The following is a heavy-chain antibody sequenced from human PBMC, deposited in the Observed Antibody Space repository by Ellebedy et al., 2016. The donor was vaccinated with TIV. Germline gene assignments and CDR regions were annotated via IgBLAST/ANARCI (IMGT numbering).Heavy chain of an antibody. J-gene: IGHJ4*02. V-gene: IGHV1-24*01. CDR2: FDPEDGET. Sequence: ASVKVSCXVSGYTLTELSMHWVRQAPGKGLEWMGGFDPEDGETIYAQKFQGRVTMTEDTSTDTAYMELSSLRSEDTAVYYCATPAHYYGSGSYYPLGYWGQGTLVTVSS. CDR3: ATPAHYYGSGSYYPLGY. CDR1: GYTLTELS. D-gene: IGHD3-10*01.